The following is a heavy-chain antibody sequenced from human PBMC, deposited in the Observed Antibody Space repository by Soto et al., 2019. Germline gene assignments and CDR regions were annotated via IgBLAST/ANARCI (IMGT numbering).Heavy chain of an antibody. V-gene: IGHV4-30-4*01. J-gene: IGHJ4*02. CDR3: ARGGLVPAAPFDY. D-gene: IGHD2-2*01. CDR1: GGSIGSGDYY. CDR2: IYYSGST. Sequence: PSVTQSHTCSVFGGSIGSGDYYWSWIRQPPGKGLEWIGYIYYSGSTYYNPSLKSRVTISVDTSKNQFSLKLSSVTAADTAVYYCARGGLVPAAPFDYWGQGTLVTVSS.